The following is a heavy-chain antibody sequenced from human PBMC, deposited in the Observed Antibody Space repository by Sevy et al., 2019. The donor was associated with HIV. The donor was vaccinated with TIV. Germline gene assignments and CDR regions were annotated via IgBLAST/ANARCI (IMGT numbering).Heavy chain of an antibody. CDR1: GFTFSIYA. CDR2: ISGSGGST. J-gene: IGHJ4*02. V-gene: IGHV3-23*01. CDR3: LSSSFSSRRVGDY. D-gene: IGHD6-6*01. Sequence: GGSLRLSCAASGFTFSIYAMSWVRQAPGKGLEWVSAISGSGGSTYYADSVKGRFTISRDNSKNTLYLQMNSLRAEDTAVYYCLSSSFSSRRVGDYWGQGTLVTVSS.